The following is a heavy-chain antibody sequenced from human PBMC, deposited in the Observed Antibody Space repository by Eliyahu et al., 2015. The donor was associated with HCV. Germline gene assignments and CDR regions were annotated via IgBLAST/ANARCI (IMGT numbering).Heavy chain of an antibody. V-gene: IGHV1-46*01. CDR1: GYTFPSYY. CDR2: INPSGGSK. D-gene: IGHD6-6*01. CDR3: ARESEYSSSFDY. J-gene: IGHJ4*02. Sequence: QVQLVQSGAEVKKPGASVKVSCKASGYTFPSYYMHWVRQAPGQGLEWMGIINPSGGSKRYAQKFQGRVTVTRDTSTSTVYMELSSLRSEDTAVYFCARESEYSSSFDYWGQGTLVTVSS.